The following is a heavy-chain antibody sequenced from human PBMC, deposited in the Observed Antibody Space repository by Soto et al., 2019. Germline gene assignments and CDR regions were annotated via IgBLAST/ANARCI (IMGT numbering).Heavy chain of an antibody. Sequence: QVQLVQSGAEVKKPGSSVKVSCKASGGTFSSYTISWVRQAPGQGLEWMGRIIPILGIANYAQKFQGRVTITADKSTSTAYMELSSLKSEDTAVYYCARAFHYGNWFEPWGQGTLVIVSS. CDR2: IIPILGIA. CDR3: ARAFHYGNWFEP. V-gene: IGHV1-69*02. CDR1: GGTFSSYT. J-gene: IGHJ5*02. D-gene: IGHD4-17*01.